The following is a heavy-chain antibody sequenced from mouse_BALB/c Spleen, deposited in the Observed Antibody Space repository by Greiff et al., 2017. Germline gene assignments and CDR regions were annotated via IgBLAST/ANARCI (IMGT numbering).Heavy chain of an antibody. D-gene: IGHD1-1*01. CDR2: INPSTGYT. CDR1: GYTFTSYW. V-gene: IGHV1-7*01. J-gene: IGHJ3*01. CDR3: ARGGSSFAY. Sequence: QVHVKQSGAELAKPGASVKMSCKASGYTFTSYWMHWVKQRPGQGLEWIGYINPSTGYTEYNQKFKDKATLTADKSSSTAYMQLSSLTSEDSAVYYCARGGSSFAYWGQGTLVTVSA.